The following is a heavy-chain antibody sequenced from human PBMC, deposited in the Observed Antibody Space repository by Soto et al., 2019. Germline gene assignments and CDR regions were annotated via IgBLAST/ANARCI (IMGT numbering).Heavy chain of an antibody. Sequence: GASVKVSCKASGYTFTGYYMHWVRQAPGQGLEWMGWINPNSGGTNYAQKFQGWVTMTRDTSISTAYMELSRLRSDDTAVYYCARDRNRIAARRVPGPMFAFDIWGQGTMVTVSS. CDR3: ARDRNRIAARRVPGPMFAFDI. J-gene: IGHJ3*02. CDR2: INPNSGGT. V-gene: IGHV1-2*04. D-gene: IGHD6-6*01. CDR1: GYTFTGYY.